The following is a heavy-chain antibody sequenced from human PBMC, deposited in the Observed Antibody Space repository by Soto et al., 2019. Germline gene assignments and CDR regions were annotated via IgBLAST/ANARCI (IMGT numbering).Heavy chain of an antibody. V-gene: IGHV4-39*01. D-gene: IGHD3-3*01. Sequence: SETLSLTCTVSGGSISSSSYYWGWIRQPPGKGLEWIGSIYYSGGTYYNPSLKSRVTISVDTSKNQFSLKLSSVTAADTAVYYCARHSTIFGVVKAPNWFDPWGQGTLVTVSS. J-gene: IGHJ5*02. CDR2: IYYSGGT. CDR3: ARHSTIFGVVKAPNWFDP. CDR1: GGSISSSSYY.